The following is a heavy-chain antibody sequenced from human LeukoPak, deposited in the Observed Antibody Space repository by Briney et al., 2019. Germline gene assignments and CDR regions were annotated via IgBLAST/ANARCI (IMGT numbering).Heavy chain of an antibody. J-gene: IGHJ4*02. CDR2: FDPEDGET. CDR1: GYTLTEFS. CDR3: ARAVYSSSWYLSTVIRYFDY. Sequence: ASVKVSCKVSGYTLTEFSMHWVRQAPGKGLEWMGGFDPEDGETIYAQELQGRVTMTKDTSTSTAYMELRSLRSDDTAVYYCARAVYSSSWYLSTVIRYFDYWGQGTLVTVSP. D-gene: IGHD6-13*01. V-gene: IGHV1-24*01.